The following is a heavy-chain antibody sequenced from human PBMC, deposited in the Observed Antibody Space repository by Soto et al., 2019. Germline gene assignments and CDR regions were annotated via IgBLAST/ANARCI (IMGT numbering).Heavy chain of an antibody. CDR3: AKIGEYYYYGMDV. J-gene: IGHJ6*02. CDR1: GFTFSSYG. V-gene: IGHV3-30*18. Sequence: GGSLRLSCAASGFTFSSYGMHWVRQAPGKGLEWVAVISYDGSNKYYADSVKGRFTISRDNSKNTLYLQMNSLRAEDTAVYYCAKIGEYYYYGMDVWGQGTTVTVSS. CDR2: ISYDGSNK.